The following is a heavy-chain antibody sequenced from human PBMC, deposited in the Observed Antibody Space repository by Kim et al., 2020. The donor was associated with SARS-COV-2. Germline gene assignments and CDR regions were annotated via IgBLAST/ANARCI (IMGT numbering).Heavy chain of an antibody. CDR1: GYSISSGYY. CDR3: ARLPIVVVPALLRQGHYFDY. V-gene: IGHV4-38-2*02. Sequence: SETLSLTCTVSGYSISSGYYWGWIRQPPGKGLEWIGSIYHSGSTYYNPSLKSRVTISVDTSKNQFSLKLSSVTAADTAVYYCARLPIVVVPALLRQGHYFDYWGQGTLVTVSS. CDR2: IYHSGST. D-gene: IGHD2-2*01. J-gene: IGHJ4*02.